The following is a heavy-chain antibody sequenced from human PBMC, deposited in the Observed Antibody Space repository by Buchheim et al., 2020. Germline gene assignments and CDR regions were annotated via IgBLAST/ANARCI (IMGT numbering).Heavy chain of an antibody. CDR3: ARSSDYYGSGSYFPIYYYYGMDV. CDR1: GFTVSSNY. V-gene: IGHV3-53*04. D-gene: IGHD3-10*01. CDR2: IYSGGST. Sequence: EVQLVESGGGLVQPGGSLRLSCAASGFTVSSNYMSWVRQAPGKGLEWVSVIYSGGSTYYADSVKGRFTISRHNSENTLYLQMNSLRAEDTAVYYCARSSDYYGSGSYFPIYYYYGMDVWGQGTT. J-gene: IGHJ6*02.